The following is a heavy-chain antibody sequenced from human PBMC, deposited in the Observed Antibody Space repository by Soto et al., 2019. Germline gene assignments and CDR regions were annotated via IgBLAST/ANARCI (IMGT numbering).Heavy chain of an antibody. D-gene: IGHD6-19*01. V-gene: IGHV3-30*18. Sequence: QVQLVESGGDVVQPGRSLRLSCVASGFTLSNTGMHWVRQAPGKGLEWVAMISHDGSNTYYGDSVKGRFTISRDNSWNTLYLQMDSLRPEDTSVYYCAKDWGSSGWFNWFDPWGQGTLVTVSS. CDR3: AKDWGSSGWFNWFDP. CDR1: GFTLSNTG. CDR2: ISHDGSNT. J-gene: IGHJ5*02.